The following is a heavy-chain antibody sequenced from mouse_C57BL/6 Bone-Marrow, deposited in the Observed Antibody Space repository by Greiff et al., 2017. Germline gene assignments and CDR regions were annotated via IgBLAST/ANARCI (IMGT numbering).Heavy chain of an antibody. Sequence: DVLLVESGGGLVQPKGSLKLSCAASGFSFNTYAMNWVRQAPGKGLEWVARIRSKSNNYATYYADSVKDRFTISRDDSESMLYLQMNNLKTEETAMYCCVRHAFAYWGQGTLVTVSA. CDR2: IRSKSNNYAT. CDR1: GFSFNTYA. CDR3: VRHAFAY. J-gene: IGHJ3*01. V-gene: IGHV10-1*01.